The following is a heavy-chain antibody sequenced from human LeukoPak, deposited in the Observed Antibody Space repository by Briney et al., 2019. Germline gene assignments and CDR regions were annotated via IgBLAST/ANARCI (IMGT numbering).Heavy chain of an antibody. CDR3: ARDLSGYFDY. CDR2: IKQDGSEK. V-gene: IGHV3-7*01. D-gene: IGHD5/OR15-5a*01. CDR1: GFAFSSYW. J-gene: IGHJ4*02. Sequence: GGSLRLSCAASGFAFSSYWMSWVRQAPGEGPEWVANIKQDGSEKYYVDSVKGRFTISRDNAKNSLYLQMNSLRAEDTAVYYCARDLSGYFDYWGQGTLVTVSS.